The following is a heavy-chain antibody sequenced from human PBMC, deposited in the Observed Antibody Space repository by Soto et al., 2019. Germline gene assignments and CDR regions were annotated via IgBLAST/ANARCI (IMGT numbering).Heavy chain of an antibody. V-gene: IGHV1-69*01. CDR1: GGTSRSYP. CDR3: ARSNSGNGNSYSPFDY. Sequence: QVQLAQSGAEVKKPGSSVKVSCKASGGTSRSYPISWVRQAPGQGLEWMGGIIPMFGTANYAQEFQGRLTITADDSTSTAYMELSSLRSEDTAVYYCARSNSGNGNSYSPFDYWGQGPLVNVSA. CDR2: IIPMFGTA. J-gene: IGHJ4*02. D-gene: IGHD2-21*01.